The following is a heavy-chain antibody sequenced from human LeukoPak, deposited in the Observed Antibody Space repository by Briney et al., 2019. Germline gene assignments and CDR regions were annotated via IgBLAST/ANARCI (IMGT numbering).Heavy chain of an antibody. CDR2: IYTSGST. Sequence: PSETQSLTCTVSGGSISSYYWSWIRQPAGKGLEWIGRIYTSGSTNYNPSLKSRVTISVDKSKNQFSLKLSSVTAADTAVYYCARIRITMVRGVIAIWFDPWGQGTLVTVSS. J-gene: IGHJ5*02. V-gene: IGHV4-4*07. D-gene: IGHD3-10*01. CDR1: GGSISSYY. CDR3: ARIRITMVRGVIAIWFDP.